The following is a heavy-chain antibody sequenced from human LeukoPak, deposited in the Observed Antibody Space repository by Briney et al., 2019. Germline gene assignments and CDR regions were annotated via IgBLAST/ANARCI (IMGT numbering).Heavy chain of an antibody. Sequence: SETLSLTCTVSGGSISSYYWSWIRQPPGKGLEWIGYISYSGSTNYNPSLKSRVTISVDTSKNQFSLELTSVTAADAAVYYCSRNMAVSGTGWIDPWGQGTLVTVSS. CDR1: GGSISSYY. V-gene: IGHV4-59*08. CDR3: SRNMAVSGTGWIDP. CDR2: ISYSGST. J-gene: IGHJ5*02. D-gene: IGHD6-19*01.